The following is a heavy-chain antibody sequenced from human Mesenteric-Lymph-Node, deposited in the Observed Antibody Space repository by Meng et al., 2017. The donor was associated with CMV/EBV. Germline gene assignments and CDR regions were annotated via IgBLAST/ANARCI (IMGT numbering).Heavy chain of an antibody. D-gene: IGHD6-13*01. Sequence: GESLKISCAASGFTFSSYSMNWVRQAPGKGLEWVSSISSSSSYIYYADSVKGRFTISRDDAKNSLYLQMNSLSAEDTALYYCARVHTGVAAAGNYWGQGTLVTVSS. J-gene: IGHJ4*02. CDR2: ISSSSSYI. CDR1: GFTFSSYS. CDR3: ARVHTGVAAAGNY. V-gene: IGHV3-21*01.